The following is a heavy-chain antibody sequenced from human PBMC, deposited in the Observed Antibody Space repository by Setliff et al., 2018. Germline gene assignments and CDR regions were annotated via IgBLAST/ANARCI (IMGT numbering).Heavy chain of an antibody. Sequence: SVKVSCKASGGTFSSYAISWVRQAPGQGLEWMGGIIPILGIANYARKFQGRVTITADESTSTAYMELSSLRSEDTAVYYCARGSGRRPIKNWGQGTLVTVSS. J-gene: IGHJ4*02. V-gene: IGHV1-69*10. D-gene: IGHD5-12*01. CDR2: IIPILGIA. CDR3: ARGSGRRPIKN. CDR1: GGTFSSYA.